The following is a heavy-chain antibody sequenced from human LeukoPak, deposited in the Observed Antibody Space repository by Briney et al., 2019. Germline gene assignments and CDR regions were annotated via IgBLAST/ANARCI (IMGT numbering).Heavy chain of an antibody. Sequence: SETLSLTCAVYGGSFSGYYWSWIRQPPGKGLEWIGEINHSGSTNYNPSLKSRVTISVDTSKNLFSLKLSSVTAADTAVYYCARGYFGSSSRTNWFDPWGQGTLVTVSS. V-gene: IGHV4-34*01. CDR1: GGSFSGYY. CDR2: INHSGST. CDR3: ARGYFGSSSRTNWFDP. J-gene: IGHJ5*02. D-gene: IGHD6-6*01.